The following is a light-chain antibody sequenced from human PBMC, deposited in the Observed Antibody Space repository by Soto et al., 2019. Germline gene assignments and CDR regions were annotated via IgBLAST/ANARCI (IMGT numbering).Light chain of an antibody. CDR1: QNIYNF. V-gene: IGKV1-39*01. Sequence: DIQMTQSPTSLSASVGDRITLTCRASQNIYNFLNWYQQRPGRVPNLLIYATSHLFTGVPSRFSGNGSGTDFSLTISSLQPEDFTTYYCQLTHSSPPTFGHGTKVEMK. CDR2: ATS. CDR3: QLTHSSPPT. J-gene: IGKJ1*01.